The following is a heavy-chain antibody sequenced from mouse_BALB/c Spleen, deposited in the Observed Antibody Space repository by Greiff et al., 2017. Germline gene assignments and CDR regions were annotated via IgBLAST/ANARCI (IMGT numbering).Heavy chain of an antibody. D-gene: IGHD2-10*01. CDR1: GYTFTDYN. V-gene: IGHV1S29*02. Sequence: EVQLQESGPELVKPGASVKISCKASGYTFTDYNMHWVKQSHGKSLEWIGYIYPYNGGTGYNQKFKSKATLTVDNSSSTAYMELRSLTSEDSAVYYCARSYPVGGYWGQGTTLTVSS. CDR3: ARSYPVGGY. J-gene: IGHJ2*01. CDR2: IYPYNGGT.